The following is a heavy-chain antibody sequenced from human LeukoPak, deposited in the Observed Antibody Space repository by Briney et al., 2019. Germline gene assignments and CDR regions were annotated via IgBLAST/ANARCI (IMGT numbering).Heavy chain of an antibody. D-gene: IGHD6-19*01. Sequence: PSETLSLACGVYGGSIRGGYYWSWIRQPPGEGLEWIGEINHRGSTNYNPSLKSRVTTSVDTSKNQFSLKVTSVTAADTAKYFCARSVAGYFDYWGQGTLVSVSS. J-gene: IGHJ4*02. CDR1: GGSIRGGYY. CDR3: ARSVAGYFDY. CDR2: INHRGST. V-gene: IGHV4-34*01.